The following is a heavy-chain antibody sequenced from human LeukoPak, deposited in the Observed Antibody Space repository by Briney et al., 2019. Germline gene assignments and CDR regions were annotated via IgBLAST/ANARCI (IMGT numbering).Heavy chain of an antibody. CDR3: ARVRRDGYNLEGAFDI. CDR2: INPSGGST. Sequence: SVKVSCKASGYTFTSYYTHWVRQAPGQGLEWMGIINPSGGSTSYAQKFQGRVTMTRDTSTSTVYMELSSLRSEDTAVYYCARVRRDGYNLEGAFDIWGQGTMVTVSS. D-gene: IGHD5-24*01. V-gene: IGHV1-46*01. CDR1: GYTFTSYY. J-gene: IGHJ3*02.